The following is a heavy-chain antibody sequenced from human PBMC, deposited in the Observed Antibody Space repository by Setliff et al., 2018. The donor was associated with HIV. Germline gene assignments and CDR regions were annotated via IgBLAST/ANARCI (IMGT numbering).Heavy chain of an antibody. CDR2: IYYSGST. V-gene: IGHV4-59*08. D-gene: IGHD3-10*01. CDR1: GGSISSYY. Sequence: PSETLSLTCTVSGGSISSYYWSWIRQPPGKGLEWIGYIYYSGSTFYNPSLKSLKGRVTISVDTSKNQFSLKLISVTAADTAIYFCARQGNAIYGEVDSWGQGTRVTVSS. CDR3: ARQGNAIYGEVDS. J-gene: IGHJ5*01.